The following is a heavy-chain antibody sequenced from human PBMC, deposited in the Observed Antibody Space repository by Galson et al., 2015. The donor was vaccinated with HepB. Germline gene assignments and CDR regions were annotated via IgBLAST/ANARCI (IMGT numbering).Heavy chain of an antibody. CDR3: ARGSLMTTVTTIHAFDI. CDR2: INPNSGGT. CDR1: GYTFTGYY. Sequence: SVKVSCKASGYTFTGYYMHWVRQAPGQGLEWMGWINPNSGGTNYAQKFQGRVTMTRDTSISTAYMELSRLRADDTAVYYCARGSLMTTVTTIHAFDIWGQGTMVTVSS. J-gene: IGHJ3*02. V-gene: IGHV1-2*02. D-gene: IGHD4-17*01.